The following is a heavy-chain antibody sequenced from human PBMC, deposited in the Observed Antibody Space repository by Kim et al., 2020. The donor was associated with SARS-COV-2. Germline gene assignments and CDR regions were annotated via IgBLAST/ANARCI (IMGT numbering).Heavy chain of an antibody. CDR3: ASGGDHDAFDI. Sequence: TNYHLSLKSRVTISVDTSKNPFSLKLSSVTAADTAVYYCASGGDHDAFDIWGQGTMVTVSS. V-gene: IGHV4-59*09. D-gene: IGHD7-27*01. CDR2: T. J-gene: IGHJ3*02.